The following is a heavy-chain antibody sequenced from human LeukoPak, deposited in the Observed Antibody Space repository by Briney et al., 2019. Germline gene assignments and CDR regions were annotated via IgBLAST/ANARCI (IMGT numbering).Heavy chain of an antibody. CDR2: INTNTGNP. CDR1: GYTFTSYD. Sequence: GASVKVSCKASGYTFTSYDINWVRQATGQGLEWMGWINTNTGNPTYAQGFTGRFVFSLDTSVSTAYLQISSLKAEDTAVYYCARMAAAEHFDLWGRGTLVTVSS. J-gene: IGHJ2*01. CDR3: ARMAAAEHFDL. V-gene: IGHV7-4-1*02. D-gene: IGHD6-13*01.